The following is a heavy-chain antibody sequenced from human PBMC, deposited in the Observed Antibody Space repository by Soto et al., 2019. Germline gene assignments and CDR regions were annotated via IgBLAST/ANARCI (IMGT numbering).Heavy chain of an antibody. D-gene: IGHD6-6*01. J-gene: IGHJ3*02. CDR1: GFTFISYA. CDR2: ISGSGGST. V-gene: IGHV3-23*01. Sequence: GGSLRLSCAASGFTFISYAMSWVRQAPGKGLEWVSAISGSGGSTYYADSVKGRFTISRDNSKNTLYLQMNSLRAEDTAVYYCAKDILPSIAARNPDAFDIWGQGTMVTVSS. CDR3: AKDILPSIAARNPDAFDI.